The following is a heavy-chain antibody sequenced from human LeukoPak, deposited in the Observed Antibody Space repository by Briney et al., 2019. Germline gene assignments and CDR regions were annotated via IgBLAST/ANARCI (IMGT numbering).Heavy chain of an antibody. V-gene: IGHV4-34*01. J-gene: IGHJ5*02. CDR2: INHSGGT. CDR1: GGSFSGYY. Sequence: PSETLSLTCAVYGGSFSGYYWSWIRQPPGKGLEWIGEINHSGGTNYNPSLKSRVTISVDTSKNQFSLKLSSVTAADTAVYYCARQKDFWGFNWFDPWGQGTLVTVSS. D-gene: IGHD3-3*01. CDR3: ARQKDFWGFNWFDP.